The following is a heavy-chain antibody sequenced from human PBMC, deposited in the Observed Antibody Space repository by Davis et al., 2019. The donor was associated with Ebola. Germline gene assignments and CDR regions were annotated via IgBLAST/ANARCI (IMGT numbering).Heavy chain of an antibody. D-gene: IGHD3-10*01. CDR3: ASSGRRWVLEFGPARVDYYYGMDV. Sequence: SETLSLTCAVSGGSISSSNWWSWVRQPPGKGLEWIGEIYHSGSTNYNPSLKSRVTISVDKSKNQFSLKLSSVTAADTAVYYCASSGRRWVLEFGPARVDYYYGMDVWGKGTTVTVSS. CDR2: IYHSGST. V-gene: IGHV4-4*02. J-gene: IGHJ6*04. CDR1: GGSISSSNW.